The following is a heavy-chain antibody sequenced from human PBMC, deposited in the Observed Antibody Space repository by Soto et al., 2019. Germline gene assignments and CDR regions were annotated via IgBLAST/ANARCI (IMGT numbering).Heavy chain of an antibody. V-gene: IGHV4-34*01. Sequence: SETLSLTCAVYGGSFSGYYWSWIRQPPGKGLEWIGEINHSGSTNYNPSLKSRVTISVDTSKNQFSLKLSSVTAADTAVYYCARTYYYDSSGYYSTILVYFDYCGHGTLVTVSS. D-gene: IGHD3-22*01. CDR2: INHSGST. CDR3: ARTYYYDSSGYYSTILVYFDY. J-gene: IGHJ4*01. CDR1: GGSFSGYY.